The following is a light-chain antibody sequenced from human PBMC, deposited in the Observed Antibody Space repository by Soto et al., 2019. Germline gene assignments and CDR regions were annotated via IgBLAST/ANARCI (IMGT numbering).Light chain of an antibody. CDR1: QGITSY. CDR2: AAS. V-gene: IGKV1D-8*01. CDR3: QQYYSFPIP. J-gene: IGKJ5*01. Sequence: IRLTQSPSFLSPSIGESVTITCRASQGITSYLAWYQQKPGKAPELLIYAASTLQSGVPSRFSGSGSGTDFTLTISCLQSEDFATYYCQQYYSFPIPFGQGTRLEIK.